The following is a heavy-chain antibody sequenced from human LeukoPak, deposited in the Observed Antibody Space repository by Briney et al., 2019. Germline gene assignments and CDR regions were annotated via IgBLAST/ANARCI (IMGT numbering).Heavy chain of an antibody. V-gene: IGHV1-2*02. J-gene: IGHJ5*02. CDR2: INPNSDGT. CDR1: GYTFTGYY. CDR3: ARDPLRANWFDP. Sequence: ASVKVSCKASGYTFTGYYMHWVRQAPGQGLEWMGWINPNSDGTNYAQKFQGRVTMTRDTSISTAYMELSRLRSDDTAVYYCARDPLRANWFDPWGQGTLVTVSS.